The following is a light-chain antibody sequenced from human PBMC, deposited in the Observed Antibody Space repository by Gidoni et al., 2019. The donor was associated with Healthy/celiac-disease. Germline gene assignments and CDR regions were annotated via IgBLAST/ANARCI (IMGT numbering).Light chain of an antibody. CDR2: EVS. Sequence: QSALTQPPSASGSPGQSVTISCTGTSSDVGGYNYVSWYQPHPGKAPKLMIYEVSNRPSGVPDRFSGSKSGNTASLTVSGLQAEDEADYYCSSYAGSTPYVFGTGTKVTVL. CDR1: SSDVGGYNY. CDR3: SSYAGSTPYV. J-gene: IGLJ1*01. V-gene: IGLV2-8*01.